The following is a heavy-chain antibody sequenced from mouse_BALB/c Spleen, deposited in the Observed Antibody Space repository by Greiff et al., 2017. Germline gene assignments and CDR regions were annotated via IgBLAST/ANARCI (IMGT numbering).Heavy chain of an antibody. CDR2: ISYSGST. Sequence: DVQLVESGPGLVKPSQSLSLTCTVTGYSITSDYAWNWIRQFPGNKLEWMGYISYSGSTSYNPSLKSRISITRDTSKNQFFLQLNSVTTEDTATYYCARRGSRFAYWGQGTLVTVSA. J-gene: IGHJ3*01. CDR1: GYSITSDYA. CDR3: ARRGSRFAY. V-gene: IGHV3-2*02.